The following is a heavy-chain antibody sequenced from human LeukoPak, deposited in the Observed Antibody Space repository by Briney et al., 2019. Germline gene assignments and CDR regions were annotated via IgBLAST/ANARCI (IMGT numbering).Heavy chain of an antibody. J-gene: IGHJ4*02. V-gene: IGHV3-33*05. CDR2: ITHDGSNK. CDR1: GFTFSTYG. D-gene: IGHD2-2*02. Sequence: PGRSLKLSCAASGFTFSTYGMHWVRQAPGKGLEWVAGITHDGSNKYYAVPEKGRFTISRDNSENTLYLHMDSLRVEDTAVYYCALGFCGSASCYTGYWGQGTLVTASS. CDR3: ALGFCGSASCYTGY.